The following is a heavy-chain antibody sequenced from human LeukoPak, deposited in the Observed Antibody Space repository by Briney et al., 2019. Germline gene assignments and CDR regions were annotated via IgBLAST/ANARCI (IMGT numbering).Heavy chain of an antibody. D-gene: IGHD2-15*01. Sequence: KPSETLSLTCTVSGGSISSYYWSWLRQPPGKGLEWIGYIYYSGSTNYNPSLKSRVTISVDTSKNQFSLKLSSVTAADTAVYYCAREGYCSGGSCYLYNWFDPWGQGTLVTVSS. CDR3: AREGYCSGGSCYLYNWFDP. V-gene: IGHV4-59*01. CDR1: GGSISSYY. J-gene: IGHJ5*02. CDR2: IYYSGST.